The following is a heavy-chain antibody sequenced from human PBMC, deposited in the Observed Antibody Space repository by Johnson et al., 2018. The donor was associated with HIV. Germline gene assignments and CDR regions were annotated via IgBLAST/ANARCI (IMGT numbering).Heavy chain of an antibody. J-gene: IGHJ3*02. CDR3: ARRKVTALFDI. D-gene: IGHD2-21*02. CDR2: IGPAGDT. Sequence: VQVVESGGGLVQPGRSLRLSCTASGFTFSSYDMHWVRQATGQGLEWVSAIGPAGDTYYPGPVKGRFTISRDNAKNSLNLQMNSLRDEDTAVYYCARRKVTALFDIWGHGTLVTVSS. V-gene: IGHV3-13*01. CDR1: GFTFSSYD.